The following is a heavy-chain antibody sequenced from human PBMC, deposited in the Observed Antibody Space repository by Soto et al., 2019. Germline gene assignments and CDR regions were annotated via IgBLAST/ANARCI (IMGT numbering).Heavy chain of an antibody. CDR1: GGSFSGYY. CDR2: INHSGST. D-gene: IGHD3-10*01. J-gene: IGHJ5*02. V-gene: IGHV4-34*01. Sequence: PSETLSLTCAVYGGSFSGYYWSWIRQPPGKGLEWIGEINHSGSTNYNPSLKSRVNISVDTSKNQFSLKLSSVNAADTAVHYCARNKRVRGWFDPWGQGTLVTVS. CDR3: ARNKRVRGWFDP.